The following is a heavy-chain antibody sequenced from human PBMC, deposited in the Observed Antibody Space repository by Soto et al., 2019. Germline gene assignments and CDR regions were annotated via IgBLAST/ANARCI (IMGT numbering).Heavy chain of an antibody. Sequence: SETLSLTXTVSGGSISSSNWWSWVRQPPGKGLEWIGEIYHSGSTNYNPSLKSRVTISVDKSKNQFSPKLSSVTAADTAVYYCARVTAMVDFDYWGQGTLVTVSS. CDR2: IYHSGST. J-gene: IGHJ4*02. V-gene: IGHV4-4*02. CDR3: ARVTAMVDFDY. CDR1: GGSISSSNW. D-gene: IGHD5-18*01.